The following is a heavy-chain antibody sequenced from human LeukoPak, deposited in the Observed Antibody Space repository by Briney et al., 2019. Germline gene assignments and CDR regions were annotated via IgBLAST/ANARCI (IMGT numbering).Heavy chain of an antibody. J-gene: IGHJ6*03. CDR1: GYTLTELS. CDR3: ATADPPIAARPWYYYYYMDV. Sequence: ASVKVSCKVSGYTLTELSMHWVRQAPGKGLEWMGGFDPEDGETIYAQKFQGRVTMTEDTSTDTAYMELSSLRSGDTAVYYCATADPPIAARPWYYYYYMDVWGKGTTVTISS. V-gene: IGHV1-24*01. CDR2: FDPEDGET. D-gene: IGHD6-13*01.